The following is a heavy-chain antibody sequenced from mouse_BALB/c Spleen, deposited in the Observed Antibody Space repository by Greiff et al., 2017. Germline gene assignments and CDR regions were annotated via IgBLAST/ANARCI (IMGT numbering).Heavy chain of an antibody. CDR1: GFTFSSFG. CDR2: ISSGSSTI. J-gene: IGHJ2*01. CDR3: ARCGNYGSYFDY. Sequence: EVQVVESGGGLVQPGGSRKLSCAASGFTFSSFGMHWVRQAPEKGLEWVAYISSGSSTIYYADTVKGRFTISRDNPKNTLFLQMTSLRSEDTAMYYCARCGNYGSYFDYWGQGTTLTVSS. V-gene: IGHV5-17*02. D-gene: IGHD1-1*01.